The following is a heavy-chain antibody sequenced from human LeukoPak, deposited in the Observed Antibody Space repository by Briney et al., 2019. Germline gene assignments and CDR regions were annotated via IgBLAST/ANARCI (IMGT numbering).Heavy chain of an antibody. V-gene: IGHV3-30*01. J-gene: IGHJ5*02. CDR2: ISYDGSNK. D-gene: IGHD3-3*01. CDR1: GFTFSSYA. CDR3: ASRYYDFWRGYQNPGPFDP. Sequence: PGRSLRLSCAASGFTFSSYAMHWVRQAPGKGLEWVAVISYDGSNKYYADSVKGRFTISRDNSKNTLYLQMNSLRAEDTAVYYCASRYYDFWRGYQNPGPFDPWGQGTLVTVSS.